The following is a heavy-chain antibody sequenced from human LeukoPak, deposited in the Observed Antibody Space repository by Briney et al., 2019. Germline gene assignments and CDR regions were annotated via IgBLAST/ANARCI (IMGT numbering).Heavy chain of an antibody. D-gene: IGHD2-2*01. J-gene: IGHJ5*02. Sequence: SQTLSLTCTVSGGSITSGSSYWSWIRQPAGKGLDWIGRIYTSGSTNYNPSLKSRVTISVDTSKNQFSLKLSSVTAADTAVYYCARDWGYCSSTSCSPGNWFDPWGQGTLVTVSS. V-gene: IGHV4-61*02. CDR1: GGSITSGSSY. CDR2: IYTSGST. CDR3: ARDWGYCSSTSCSPGNWFDP.